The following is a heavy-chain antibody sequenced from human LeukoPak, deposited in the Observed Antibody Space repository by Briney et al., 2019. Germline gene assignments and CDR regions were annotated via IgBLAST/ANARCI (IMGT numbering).Heavy chain of an antibody. CDR2: INHSGST. D-gene: IGHD5-24*01. V-gene: IGHV4-34*01. J-gene: IGHJ4*02. CDR1: GGFFSGYY. CDR3: ARGGVRDGYNYGFDY. Sequence: SETLSLTCAVYGGFFSGYYWSWIRQPPGKGLEWIGEINHSGSTNYNPSLKSRVTISVDTSKNQFSLKLSSVTAADTAVYYCARGGVRDGYNYGFDYWGQGTLVTVSS.